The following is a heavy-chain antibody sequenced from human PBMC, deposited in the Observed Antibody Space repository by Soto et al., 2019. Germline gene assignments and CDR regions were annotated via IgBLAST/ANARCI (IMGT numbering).Heavy chain of an antibody. CDR2: IYYSGST. Sequence: PSETLSLTCTFSGGSRSRGCYYWGWIRPHPGKGLGWIGYIYYSGSTHYNPSLKSRVTISVDTSKNQFSLKRSSVTAADTAVYYCARDARHYYYGSGMGYYYGMDVWGQGTTVTVSS. J-gene: IGHJ6*02. CDR3: ARDARHYYYGSGMGYYYGMDV. CDR1: GGSRSRGCYY. V-gene: IGHV4-31*03. D-gene: IGHD3-10*01.